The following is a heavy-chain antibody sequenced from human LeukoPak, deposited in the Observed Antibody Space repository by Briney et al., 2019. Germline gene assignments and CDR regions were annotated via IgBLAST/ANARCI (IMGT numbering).Heavy chain of an antibody. CDR3: ITMVRGVTP. CDR2: INAGNGNT. V-gene: IGHV1-3*01. CDR1: GYTFTGYY. D-gene: IGHD3-10*01. Sequence: ASVKVSCKASGYTFTGYYMHWVRQAPGQGLEWMGWINAGNGNTKYSQKFQGRVTITRDTSASTAYMELSSLRSEDTAVYYCITMVRGVTPWGQGTLVTVSS. J-gene: IGHJ5*02.